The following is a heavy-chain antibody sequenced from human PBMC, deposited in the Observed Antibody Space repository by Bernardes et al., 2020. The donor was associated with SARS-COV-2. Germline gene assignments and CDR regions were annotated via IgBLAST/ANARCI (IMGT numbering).Heavy chain of an antibody. J-gene: IGHJ4*02. CDR2: INNDGRTK. Sequence: GGSLRLSCAASGFTFSSYWIHWVRQVPGKGLVWVSRINNDGRTKTYADSVKGRFIISRDNAKNTLYLQMNSLRVEDAAMYYCVRSAFSGGSGDFFDSWGQGTLVTVSS. CDR3: VRSAFSGGSGDFFDS. V-gene: IGHV3-74*01. CDR1: GFTFSSYW. D-gene: IGHD3-22*01.